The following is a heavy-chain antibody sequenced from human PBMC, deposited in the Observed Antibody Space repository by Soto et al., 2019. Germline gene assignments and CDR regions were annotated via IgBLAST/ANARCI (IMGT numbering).Heavy chain of an antibody. Sequence: SETLSLTCTVSGGSISSPNFYWSWIRQHPGKGLEWIGHIYYNGTTYYNPTLKSRVSISVDTSKNQFSLNLNSVTAADTAVYYCARWVEVSLDYFDSWGQGTPVTVSS. J-gene: IGHJ4*02. CDR1: GGSISSPNFY. D-gene: IGHD1-20*01. CDR3: ARWVEVSLDYFDS. V-gene: IGHV4-31*03. CDR2: IYYNGTT.